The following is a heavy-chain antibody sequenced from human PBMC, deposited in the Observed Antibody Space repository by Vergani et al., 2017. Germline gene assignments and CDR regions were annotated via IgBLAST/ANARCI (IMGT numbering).Heavy chain of an antibody. CDR1: GFTFSSYA. V-gene: IGHV3-23*01. D-gene: IGHD6-19*01. CDR2: ISGSGGST. Sequence: EVQLLESGGGLVQPGGSLRLSCAASGFTFSSYAMSWVRQAPGKGLEWVSAISGSGGSTYYADSVKGRFTISRDNSKNTLYLQMNSLRAEDTAVYYFAKDRVRHSSGWYYYYYYGMDVWGQGTTVTVSS. CDR3: AKDRVRHSSGWYYYYYYGMDV. J-gene: IGHJ6*02.